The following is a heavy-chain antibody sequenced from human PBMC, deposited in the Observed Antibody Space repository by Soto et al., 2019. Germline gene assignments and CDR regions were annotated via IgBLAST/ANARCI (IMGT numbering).Heavy chain of an antibody. CDR2: IYPGDSDT. D-gene: IGHD5-12*01. J-gene: IGHJ5*02. CDR1: GYSFTNYW. CDR3: TRRGYVAYEGAWFDP. V-gene: IGHV5-51*01. Sequence: PGESLKISCKGSGYSFTNYWIGWVRQMPGKGLEWMGMIYPGDSDTRYSPSFQGQVTISADKSISTAFLQWSSLKASDTAMYYCTRRGYVAYEGAWFDPWGQGTLVTVSS.